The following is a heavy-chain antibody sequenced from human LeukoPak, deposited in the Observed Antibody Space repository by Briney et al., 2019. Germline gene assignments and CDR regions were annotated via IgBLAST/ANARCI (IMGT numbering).Heavy chain of an antibody. CDR1: GGSFSGYY. V-gene: IGHV4-59*01. J-gene: IGHJ6*03. CDR2: IYYSGST. D-gene: IGHD2-2*01. Sequence: SETLSLTCAVYGGSFSGYYWSWIRQPPGKGLEWIGYIYYSGSTNYNPSLKSRVTISVDTSKNQFSLKLSSVTAADTAVYYCARLTRPPYYYYMDVWGKGTTVTISS. CDR3: ARLTRPPYYYYMDV.